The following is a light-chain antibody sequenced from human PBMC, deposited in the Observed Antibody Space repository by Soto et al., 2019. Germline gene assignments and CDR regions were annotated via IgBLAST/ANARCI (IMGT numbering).Light chain of an antibody. CDR3: SSYTTSNTLLYV. V-gene: IGLV2-14*01. CDR1: SSDVGGYNS. CDR2: EVS. J-gene: IGLJ1*01. Sequence: QSALTQPASVSGSPGQSITISCTGTSSDVGGYNSVSWYQQHPGKAPKLMIYEVSNRPSGVSNRFSGSKSGNTASLTISGLQAEDEADYDCSSYTTSNTLLYVFGTGTKVTVL.